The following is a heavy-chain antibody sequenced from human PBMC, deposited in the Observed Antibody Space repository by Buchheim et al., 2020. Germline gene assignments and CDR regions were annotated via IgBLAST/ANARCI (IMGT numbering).Heavy chain of an antibody. D-gene: IGHD3-16*01. J-gene: IGHJ4*02. CDR1: GFTFSHYW. CDR2: IKQDGSEK. V-gene: IGHV3-7*03. CDR3: AREDGWGTYRL. Sequence: EVQLVESGGGLVQPGGSLRLSCAASGFTFSHYWMSWVRQAPGKGLEWVANIKQDGSEKYYVDSVKGRFTISRDNAKNSLYLQMNSLRAEDTAVYYCAREDGWGTYRLWGQGTL.